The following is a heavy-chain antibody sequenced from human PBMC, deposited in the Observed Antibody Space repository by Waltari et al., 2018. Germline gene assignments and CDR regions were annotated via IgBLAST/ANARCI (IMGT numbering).Heavy chain of an antibody. CDR3: AKAGMATGTTRSYFDY. V-gene: IGHV3-23*01. CDR1: GFTFNKYA. CDR2: IGSGGTT. Sequence: EVQLLESGGGLVQPGGSLRLSCAASGFTFNKYAMPWVRQAPVKGREWVSGIGSGGTTFYADSVKGQFTSSRDNSKNTLYLQMNNLRAGDTAVYFCAKAGMATGTTRSYFDYWGQGALVTVSS. D-gene: IGHD1-1*01. J-gene: IGHJ4*02.